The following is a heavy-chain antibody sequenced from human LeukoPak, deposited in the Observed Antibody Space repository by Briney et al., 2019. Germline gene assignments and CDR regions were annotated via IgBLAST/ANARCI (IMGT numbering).Heavy chain of an antibody. J-gene: IGHJ2*01. CDR1: GGTFSGYY. Sequence: MSSETLSLTCAVYGGTFSGYYWSWIRQPPGKGLEWIGEINHSGSTNYTPSLKSRVTISVDTSKNQFSLRLTSVTAADTAVYYCARNSTSWSFDLWGRGTLVTVSS. V-gene: IGHV4-34*01. D-gene: IGHD3-10*01. CDR3: ARNSTSWSFDL. CDR2: INHSGST.